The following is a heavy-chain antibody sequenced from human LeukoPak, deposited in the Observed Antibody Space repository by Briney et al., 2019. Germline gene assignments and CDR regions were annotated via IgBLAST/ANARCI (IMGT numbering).Heavy chain of an antibody. Sequence: GGSLRLSCAASGFTFSSYSMNWVRQAPGKGLEWVSSISSSSSYIYYADSVKGRFTISRDNAKNSLYLQMNSLRAEDTAIYYCAREQDTNFDYWGQGTLVTVSS. D-gene: IGHD2-2*01. CDR2: ISSSSSYI. CDR1: GFTFSSYS. V-gene: IGHV3-21*01. J-gene: IGHJ4*02. CDR3: AREQDTNFDY.